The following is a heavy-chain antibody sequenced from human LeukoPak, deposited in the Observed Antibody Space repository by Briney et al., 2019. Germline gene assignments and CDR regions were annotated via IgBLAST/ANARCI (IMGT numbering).Heavy chain of an antibody. Sequence: PGGSLRLSCAASGFTFSRFGMHWVRQAPGKGLEWVAVIWYDGSDQRYADSVKGRFTVSRDNPKNMVYLQMSSLGAEDTAVYYCARDRNWGKNSWYLDLWGRGNLVTVSS. CDR2: IWYDGSDQ. CDR1: GFTFSRFG. D-gene: IGHD7-27*01. J-gene: IGHJ2*01. V-gene: IGHV3-33*01. CDR3: ARDRNWGKNSWYLDL.